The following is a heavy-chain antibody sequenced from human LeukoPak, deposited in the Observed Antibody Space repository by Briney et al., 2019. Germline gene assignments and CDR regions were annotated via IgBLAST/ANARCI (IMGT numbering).Heavy chain of an antibody. J-gene: IGHJ4*02. CDR3: ARDGVGHTRHYFDY. V-gene: IGHV3-11*01. D-gene: IGHD3-3*01. CDR1: EFTFSDYY. Sequence: PGGSLRLSCAASEFTFSDYYMSWIRQAPGKGLEWVSYISSSGSNIYYADSVKGRFTISRDNAKNSLYLQMNSLRAEDTAVYYCARDGVGHTRHYFDYWGQGTLVTVSS. CDR2: ISSSGSNI.